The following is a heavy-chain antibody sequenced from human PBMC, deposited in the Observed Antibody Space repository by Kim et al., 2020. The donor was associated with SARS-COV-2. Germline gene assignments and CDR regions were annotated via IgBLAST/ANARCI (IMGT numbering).Heavy chain of an antibody. CDR3: AKFFGFGEEDFGGVIDSYYYYGMDV. CDR1: GFTFSSYG. J-gene: IGHJ6*02. D-gene: IGHD3-16*02. Sequence: GGSLRLSCAASGFTFSSYGMHWVRQAPGKGLEWVAVISYDGSNKYYADSVKGRFTISRDNSKNTLYLQMNSLRAEDTAVYYCAKFFGFGEEDFGGVIDSYYYYGMDVWGQGTTVTVSS. V-gene: IGHV3-30*18. CDR2: ISYDGSNK.